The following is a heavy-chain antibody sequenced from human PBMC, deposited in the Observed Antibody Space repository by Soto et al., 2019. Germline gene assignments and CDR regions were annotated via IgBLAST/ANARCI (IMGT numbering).Heavy chain of an antibody. J-gene: IGHJ4*02. V-gene: IGHV4-59*01. CDR3: ARDTSSGWPDY. CDR1: GGSISSYY. CDR2: IYYSGST. D-gene: IGHD6-19*01. Sequence: SETLSLTCTVSGGSISSYYLSWIRQPPGKGLEWIGYIYYSGSTNYNPSLKSRVTISVDTSKNQFSLKLSSVTAADTAVYYCARDTSSGWPDYWGQGTLVTVSS.